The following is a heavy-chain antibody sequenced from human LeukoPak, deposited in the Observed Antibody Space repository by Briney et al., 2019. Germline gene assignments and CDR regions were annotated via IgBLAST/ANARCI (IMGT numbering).Heavy chain of an antibody. CDR2: IYTTGNT. J-gene: IGHJ4*02. CDR3: ARDARGWSGFDY. D-gene: IGHD3-3*01. CDR1: SGSISSYY. Sequence: SETLSLTCSVSSGSISSYYWSWVRQPAGKGREWIGRIYTTGNTDYNPSLKSRVTMSVDTSKNQFSLNLSSVTAADTAVYYCARDARGWSGFDYWGQGTLVTVSS. V-gene: IGHV4-4*07.